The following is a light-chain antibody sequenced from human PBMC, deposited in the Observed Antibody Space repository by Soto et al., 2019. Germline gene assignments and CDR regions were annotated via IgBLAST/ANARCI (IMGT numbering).Light chain of an antibody. J-gene: IGKJ5*01. Sequence: EIIMTQSPATLSVSPGERVTLSCRASQSVSDNVAWYQQRPGQSPRLLMHSASARAAGLPARFSGSGSGTEFSLSIHSLQSEDFAVYFCQQYNDWQITFGQGTRLETK. CDR1: QSVSDN. V-gene: IGKV3-15*01. CDR3: QQYNDWQIT. CDR2: SAS.